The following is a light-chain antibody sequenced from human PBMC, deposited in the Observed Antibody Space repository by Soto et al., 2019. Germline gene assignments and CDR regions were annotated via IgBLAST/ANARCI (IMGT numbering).Light chain of an antibody. CDR2: RNN. CDR1: SSNLGSNF. V-gene: IGLV1-47*01. Sequence: QSVLTQPPSASGTPGQRVTISCSGSSSNLGSNFVFWYQQLPGAAPKLLISRNNERPSGVPARFSGSKSGTSASLAISGLRSEDEADYHWAAWDDSLSGVVFGGGTKLTVL. CDR3: AAWDDSLSGVV. J-gene: IGLJ3*02.